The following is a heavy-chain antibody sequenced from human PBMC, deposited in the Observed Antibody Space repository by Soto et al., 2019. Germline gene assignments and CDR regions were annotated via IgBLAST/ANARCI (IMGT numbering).Heavy chain of an antibody. V-gene: IGHV3-30-3*01. CDR2: ISYDGSNK. CDR3: ARDPTHDRGGSVWYFDY. Sequence: GGSLRLSCAASGFTFSSYAMHWVRQAPGKGLEWVAVISYDGSNKYYADSVKGRFTISRDNSKNTLYLQMNSLRAEDTAVYYCARDPTHDRGGSVWYFDYWGQGTLVTVSS. J-gene: IGHJ4*02. CDR1: GFTFSSYA. D-gene: IGHD3-16*01.